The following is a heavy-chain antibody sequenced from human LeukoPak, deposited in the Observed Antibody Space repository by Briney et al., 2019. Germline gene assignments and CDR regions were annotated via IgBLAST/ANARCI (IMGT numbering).Heavy chain of an antibody. J-gene: IGHJ5*02. CDR3: ARDSVVIVAVINPCFDT. CDR1: GYKFTGNY. Sequence: GASVKVSCKASGYKFTGNYMHWVRQAPGQGPEWMGWINPISGRTSYAQKFVGRVTLTRNTSITTAYMELGSLTSDDTAVYYCARDSVVIVAVINPCFDTWGQGTHVTVSS. V-gene: IGHV1-2*02. D-gene: IGHD3-16*02. CDR2: INPISGRT.